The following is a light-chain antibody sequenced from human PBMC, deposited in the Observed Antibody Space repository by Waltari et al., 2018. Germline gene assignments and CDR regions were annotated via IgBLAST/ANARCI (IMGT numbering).Light chain of an antibody. V-gene: IGLV4-69*01. CDR3: QTGGHGTWV. J-gene: IGLJ3*02. CDR2: VSSEGGH. Sequence: QHPTKGPRYCMKVSSEGGHRKGDDIPDLFSGPSSGAERYLTVSSLQSEDEADYYCQTGGHGTWVFGGGTRLTVL.